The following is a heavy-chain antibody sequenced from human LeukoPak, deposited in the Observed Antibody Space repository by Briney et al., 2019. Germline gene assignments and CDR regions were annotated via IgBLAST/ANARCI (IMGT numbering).Heavy chain of an antibody. J-gene: IGHJ6*02. D-gene: IGHD2-15*01. V-gene: IGHV3-33*01. CDR1: GFTFSSYG. Sequence: GGSLRLSCAASGFTFSSYGMHWVRQAPGKGLEWVAVIWYDGSNKYYADSVKGRFTISRDNSKNTLYLQMNSLRAEDTAVYYCGRGPKAGGPHHDMDVWGRGTTVTVSS. CDR2: IWYDGSNK. CDR3: GRGPKAGGPHHDMDV.